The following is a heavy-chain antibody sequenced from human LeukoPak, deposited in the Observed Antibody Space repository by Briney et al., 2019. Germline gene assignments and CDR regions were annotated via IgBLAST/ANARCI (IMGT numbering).Heavy chain of an antibody. CDR2: IIPIFGTA. J-gene: IGHJ4*02. CDR1: GYTFTSYY. CDR3: ARGLGVATQGS. D-gene: IGHD5-12*01. V-gene: IGHV1-69*01. Sequence: GASVKVSCKASGYTFTSYYMHWVRQAPGQGLEWMGGIIPIFGTANYAQKFQGRVTITADESTSTAYMELSSLRSEDTAVYYCARGLGVATQGSWGQGTLVTVSS.